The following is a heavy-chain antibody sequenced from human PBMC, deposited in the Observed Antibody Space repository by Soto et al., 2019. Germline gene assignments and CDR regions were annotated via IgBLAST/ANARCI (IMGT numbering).Heavy chain of an antibody. V-gene: IGHV3-23*01. J-gene: IGHJ4*02. Sequence: EVHLLESGGGLVQPGGSLRLSCAASGLTFSAFDMSWVRQAPGKGPEWVSGISSSGSSPLYGDSVKGRFTISRDNSRNTLFMDMNSLRAEDTAVYYCAKDGGLPPAVVWKRVVIKAALQSWGQGTMVTVSS. D-gene: IGHD3-22*01. CDR1: GLTFSAFD. CDR3: AKDGGLPPAVVWKRVVIKAALQS. CDR2: ISSSGSSP.